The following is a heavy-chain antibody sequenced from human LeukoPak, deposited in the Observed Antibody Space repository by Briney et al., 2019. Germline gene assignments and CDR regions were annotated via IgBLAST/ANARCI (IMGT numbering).Heavy chain of an antibody. Sequence: GGSLRLSCAASGFTFSSHWMSWVRQAPGKGLEWVASIRPDGSEEYYMDSAKGRFTISRDNAKNSLYLQMNSLRAEDTAVYYCARLLGTATTYDYWGQGTLVTVSS. CDR2: IRPDGSEE. CDR1: GFTFSSHW. CDR3: ARLLGTATTYDY. V-gene: IGHV3-7*01. J-gene: IGHJ4*02. D-gene: IGHD1-7*01.